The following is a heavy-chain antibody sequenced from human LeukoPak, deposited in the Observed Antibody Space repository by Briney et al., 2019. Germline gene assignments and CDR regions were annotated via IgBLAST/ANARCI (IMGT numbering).Heavy chain of an antibody. CDR1: GFTFSSYW. CDR2: IKQDGSEK. CDR3: AREFSAYYYDSSGYYPIDAFDI. Sequence: GGSLRLSCAASGFTFSSYWMSWVRQAPGKGLEWVSNIKQDGSEKYYVDSVKGRLTISRDNAKNSLYLQMDSLRAEDTPVYYCAREFSAYYYDSSGYYPIDAFDIWGQGTMVTVSS. J-gene: IGHJ3*02. V-gene: IGHV3-7*01. D-gene: IGHD3-22*01.